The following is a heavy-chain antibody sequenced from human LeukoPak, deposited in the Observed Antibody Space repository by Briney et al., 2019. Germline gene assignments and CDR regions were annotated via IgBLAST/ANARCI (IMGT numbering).Heavy chain of an antibody. CDR1: GFTFSSYS. CDR3: ARDSDYYDSSGPFDL. CDR2: ISSSSSTI. J-gene: IGHJ2*01. V-gene: IGHV3-48*01. Sequence: GGSLRLSCAASGFTFSSYSMNWVRQAPGKGLEWASYISSSSSTIYYADSVKGRFTISRDNAKNSLYLQMNSLRAEDTAVYYCARDSDYYDSSGPFDLWGRGTLVTVSS. D-gene: IGHD3-22*01.